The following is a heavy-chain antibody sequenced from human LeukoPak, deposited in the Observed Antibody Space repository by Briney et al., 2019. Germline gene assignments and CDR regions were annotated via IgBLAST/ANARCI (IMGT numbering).Heavy chain of an antibody. CDR2: ISSSGSTI. CDR3: ARAYIVVVVAARPYGMDV. V-gene: IGHV3-11*01. D-gene: IGHD2-15*01. CDR1: GFTFSDYY. Sequence: GGSLRLSCAASGFTFSDYYMSWIRQAPGKGLEWVSYISSSGSTIYYAGSVKGRLTISRDNAKNSLYLQMNSLRAEDTAVYYCARAYIVVVVAARPYGMDVWGQGTTVTVSS. J-gene: IGHJ6*02.